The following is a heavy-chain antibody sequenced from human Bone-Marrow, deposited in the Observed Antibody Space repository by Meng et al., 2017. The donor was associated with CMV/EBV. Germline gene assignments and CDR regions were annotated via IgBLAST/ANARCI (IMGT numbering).Heavy chain of an antibody. D-gene: IGHD4-11*01. Sequence: SCEASGFTISSWVIHWVRQAPGKGLEWVAAISHDGINKYYADSVKGRFTISRDNSKNTLYLQMDSLSAEDTAVYYCAREVTTETFDYWGQGTLVTVSS. CDR3: AREVTTETFDY. J-gene: IGHJ4*02. V-gene: IGHV3-30*03. CDR2: ISHDGINK. CDR1: GFTISSWV.